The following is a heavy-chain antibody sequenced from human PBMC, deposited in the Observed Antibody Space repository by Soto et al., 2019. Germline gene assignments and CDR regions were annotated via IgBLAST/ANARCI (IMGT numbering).Heavy chain of an antibody. CDR2: INHSEST. Sequence: SETLSLTCAVYGGSFSGYYWSWIRQPPGKGLEWIGEINHSESTNYNPSLKSRVTISVDTSKNQFSLKLSSVTAGDTAVYYCARDLKVGYDFGGFDYWGQGTLVTVSS. CDR1: GGSFSGYY. D-gene: IGHD5-12*01. CDR3: ARDLKVGYDFGGFDY. V-gene: IGHV4-34*01. J-gene: IGHJ4*02.